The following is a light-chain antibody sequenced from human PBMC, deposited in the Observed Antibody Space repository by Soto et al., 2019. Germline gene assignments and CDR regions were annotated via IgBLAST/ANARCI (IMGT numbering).Light chain of an antibody. V-gene: IGLV2-14*01. Sequence: QSALTQPASVSGSPGQSITISCTGSSSDVGGYNYVSWYQQHPGKAAKLMIYEVSNRPSGISDRFSGSKSGNTDSLTLSGLQAEDEADYYCSSYTSSSTLVFGGGTKVTVL. CDR1: SSDVGGYNY. J-gene: IGLJ2*01. CDR3: SSYTSSSTLV. CDR2: EVS.